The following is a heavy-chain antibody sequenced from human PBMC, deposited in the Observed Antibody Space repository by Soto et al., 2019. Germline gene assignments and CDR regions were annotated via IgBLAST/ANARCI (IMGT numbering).Heavy chain of an antibody. V-gene: IGHV1-69*12. J-gene: IGHJ6*02. CDR2: IIPIFGTA. CDR3: ARPITIFAAGTYGMDV. CDR1: GGTFSSYA. D-gene: IGHD3-3*01. Sequence: QVQLVQSGAEVKKPGSSVKVSCKASGGTFSSYAISWVRQAPGPVLEWMGGIIPIFGTANYAQKFQGRVTITADESTRTAYMERSSLRSEDTAVYYCARPITIFAAGTYGMDVWGQGTTVTVSS.